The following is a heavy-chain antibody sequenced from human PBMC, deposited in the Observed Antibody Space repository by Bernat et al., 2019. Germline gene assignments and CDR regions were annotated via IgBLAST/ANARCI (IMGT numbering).Heavy chain of an antibody. CDR2: IYYTGST. D-gene: IGHD1-26*01. Sequence: QLQLQESGPGLVRPSETLSLTCSVSGNSISSGSHYWGWFRQPPGKGLEYIGTIYYTGSTYYNPSLRSRVTISMDTSKNHFSLKLSSVTAADTAVYYCARQIVGARDFWGQGTLVTVSS. J-gene: IGHJ4*02. CDR1: GNSISSGSHY. V-gene: IGHV4-39*01. CDR3: ARQIVGARDF.